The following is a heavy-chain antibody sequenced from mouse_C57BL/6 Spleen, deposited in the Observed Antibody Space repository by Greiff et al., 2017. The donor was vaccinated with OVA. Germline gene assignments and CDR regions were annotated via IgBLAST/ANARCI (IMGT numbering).Heavy chain of an antibody. V-gene: IGHV14-2*01. J-gene: IGHJ2*01. CDR2: IDPEDGET. CDR1: GFNIKDYY. D-gene: IGHD2-4*01. CDR3: AIDYCAHFDY. Sequence: VQLQQSGAELVKPGASVKLSCTASGFNIKDYYTHWVKQRTEQGLEWIGRIDPEDGETKYAPKLQGKATITADTSSNTAYLQLSVVTSEDASVYYCAIDYCAHFDYWGQGTTLTVSS.